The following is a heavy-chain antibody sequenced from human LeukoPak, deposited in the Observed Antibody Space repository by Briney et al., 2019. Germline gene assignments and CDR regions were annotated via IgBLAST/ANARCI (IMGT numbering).Heavy chain of an antibody. CDR2: IYTSGST. D-gene: IGHD2/OR15-2a*01. V-gene: IGHV4-4*07. CDR3: ARSPIYPDAFDI. CDR1: GGSISRYY. Sequence: SSETLSLTCTVSGGSISRYYWSWIRQPAGKGLERIGRIYTSGSTNYNPSLKSRVTMSVDTSKNQFSLKLSSVTAADTAVYYCARSPIYPDAFDIWGQGTMVTVSS. J-gene: IGHJ3*02.